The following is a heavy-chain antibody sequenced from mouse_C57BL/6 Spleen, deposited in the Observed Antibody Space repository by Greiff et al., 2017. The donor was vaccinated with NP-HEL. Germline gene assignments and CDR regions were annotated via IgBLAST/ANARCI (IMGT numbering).Heavy chain of an antibody. CDR1: GYTFTDYY. CDR3: ARVEGYTYYFDY. J-gene: IGHJ2*01. D-gene: IGHD2-2*01. V-gene: IGHV1-26*01. Sequence: EVQLQQSGPELVKPGASVKISCKASGYTFTDYYMNWVKQSHGKSLEWIGDINPNNGGTSYNQKFKGKATLTVDKYSSTAYMDLRSLTSKESAVYYCARVEGYTYYFDYWGQGTTLTDSS. CDR2: INPNNGGT.